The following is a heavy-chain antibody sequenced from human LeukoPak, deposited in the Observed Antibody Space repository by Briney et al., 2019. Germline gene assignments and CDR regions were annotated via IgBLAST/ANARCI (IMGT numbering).Heavy chain of an antibody. Sequence: PSETLSLTCTVSGGSVSSGGYYWSWIRRPPRKGLEWIGFISFSGNTNYNPSLKSRVTISRDTSENRFSLKLSSVTATDTAICYCARSSAWSPFDYWGQGTLVTVSS. D-gene: IGHD6-19*01. CDR2: ISFSGNT. CDR1: GGSVSSGGYY. V-gene: IGHV4-61*08. J-gene: IGHJ4*02. CDR3: ARSSAWSPFDY.